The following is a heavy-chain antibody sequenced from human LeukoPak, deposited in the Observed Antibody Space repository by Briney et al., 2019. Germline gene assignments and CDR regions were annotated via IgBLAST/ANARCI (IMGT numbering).Heavy chain of an antibody. J-gene: IGHJ4*02. Sequence: WGSLRLSCAASGFTFSSYRMNWVRQAPGKGLEWVANMNKDGSERYYVDSVKGRFTISRDNAKNSLYLQMNSLRAEDTSVYQCARYNAQYRLHLYYFDYWGQGTLVTVSS. D-gene: IGHD1-1*01. CDR2: MNKDGSER. V-gene: IGHV3-7*01. CDR1: GFTFSSYR. CDR3: ARYNAQYRLHLYYFDY.